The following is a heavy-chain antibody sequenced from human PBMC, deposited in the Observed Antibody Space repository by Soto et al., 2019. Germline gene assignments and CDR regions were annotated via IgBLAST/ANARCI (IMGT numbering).Heavy chain of an antibody. J-gene: IGHJ6*02. D-gene: IGHD6-13*01. CDR1: GCSISSYY. CDR2: IYYSGST. V-gene: IGHV4-59*01. CDR3: ARDSGSSSWYSPTYYYYYGMDV. Sequence: SETLSLTCTVSGCSISSYYWSWIRQPPGKGLEWIGYIYYSGSTNYNPSLNSRVTISVDTSKNQFSLNLSSVPAADTAVYYCARDSGSSSWYSPTYYYYYGMDVWGQGTRVTVCS.